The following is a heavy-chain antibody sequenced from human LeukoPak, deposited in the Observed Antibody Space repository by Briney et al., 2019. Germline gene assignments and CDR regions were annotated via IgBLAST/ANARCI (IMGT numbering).Heavy chain of an antibody. CDR2: VSYDGSNK. CDR1: GFTFSSYA. Sequence: GRSLRLSCAASGFTFSSYAMHWVRQAPGKGLEWVAVVSYDGSNKYYADSVKGRFSISRDNSKTTLFLQMNSLRAEDAALYYCATRSNSRVSAPIDYWGQGTLVTVSS. D-gene: IGHD6-6*01. CDR3: ATRSNSRVSAPIDY. J-gene: IGHJ4*02. V-gene: IGHV3-30-3*01.